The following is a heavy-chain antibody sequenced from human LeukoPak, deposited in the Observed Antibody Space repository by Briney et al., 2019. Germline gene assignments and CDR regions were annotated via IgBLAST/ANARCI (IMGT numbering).Heavy chain of an antibody. CDR1: GFTFDDYA. CDR3: ARGGGGVDY. D-gene: IGHD3-16*01. CDR2: ISWDGGST. J-gene: IGHJ4*02. Sequence: GGSLRLSCAASGFTFDDYAMHWVRQAPGKGLEWVSLISWDGGSTYYADSVKGRFTISRDNAKNSLYLQMNSLRAEDTAVYYCARGGGGVDYWGQGTQVTVSS. V-gene: IGHV3-43D*03.